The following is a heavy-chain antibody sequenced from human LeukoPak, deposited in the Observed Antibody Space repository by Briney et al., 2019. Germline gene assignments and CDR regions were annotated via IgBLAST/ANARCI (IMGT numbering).Heavy chain of an antibody. Sequence: GGSLRLSCAASGFTLSSHSMNWVRQAPGKGLEWVSSISSSSSYIYYADSVKGRFTISRDNAKNALYLQMNSLRAEDTAVYYCARMYYGSGSFFDYWGQGTLVTVSS. CDR2: ISSSSSYI. V-gene: IGHV3-21*01. CDR3: ARMYYGSGSFFDY. J-gene: IGHJ4*02. D-gene: IGHD3-10*01. CDR1: GFTLSSHS.